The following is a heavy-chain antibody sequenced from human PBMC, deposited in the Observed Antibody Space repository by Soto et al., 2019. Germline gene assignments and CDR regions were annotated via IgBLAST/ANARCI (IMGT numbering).Heavy chain of an antibody. D-gene: IGHD3-22*01. J-gene: IGHJ4*02. CDR3: AREGYDSSGYYFTSLGY. CDR2: ISYDGSNK. Sequence: GGSLRLSCAASGFTFSSYAMHWVRQAPGRGLEWVAVISYDGSNKYYADSVKGRFTISRDNSKNTLYLQMNSLRAEDTAVYYCAREGYDSSGYYFTSLGYWGQGTLVTVSS. V-gene: IGHV3-30-3*01. CDR1: GFTFSSYA.